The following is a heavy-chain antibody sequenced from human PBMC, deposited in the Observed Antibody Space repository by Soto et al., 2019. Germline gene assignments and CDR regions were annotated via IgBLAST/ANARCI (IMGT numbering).Heavy chain of an antibody. V-gene: IGHV1-18*01. CDR3: ARGRWMQLYGDY. CDR1: GYTFTSYG. Sequence: QVQLVQSGAEVKKPGASVKVSCKASGYTFTSYGISWVRQAPGQGLEWMGWISGNNGNTNYAQKFQGRVTMTTDTSTSTADMELRSLRSDDTAVYSCARGRWMQLYGDYWGQGTLVTVSS. D-gene: IGHD5-18*01. CDR2: ISGNNGNT. J-gene: IGHJ4*02.